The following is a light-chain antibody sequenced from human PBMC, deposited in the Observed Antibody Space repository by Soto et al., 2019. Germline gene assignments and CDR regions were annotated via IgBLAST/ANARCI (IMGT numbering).Light chain of an antibody. V-gene: IGKV3-20*01. J-gene: IGKJ1*01. CDR1: QSVSSSY. Sequence: IVFTQSEGTLSLSPGERATLSCRASQSVSSSYLAWYQQKPGQAPRLLIYGASSRATGIPDRFSGSGSGTDFTLTISRLEPEDFAVYYCQQYGSSRKWTFGQGTKVDI. CDR2: GAS. CDR3: QQYGSSRKWT.